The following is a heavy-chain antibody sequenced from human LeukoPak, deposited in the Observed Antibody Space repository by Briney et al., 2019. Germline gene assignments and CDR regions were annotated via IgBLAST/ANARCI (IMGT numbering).Heavy chain of an antibody. CDR1: GFTFSSYS. V-gene: IGHV3-21*01. J-gene: IGHJ3*02. CDR2: ISSSSSYI. D-gene: IGHD6-13*01. Sequence: PGGSLRLSCAASGFTFSSYSMNWVRQAPGKGLEWVSSISSSSSYIYYADSVKGRFTISRDNAKNSLYLQMNSLRAEDTAVYYCARPTAAAGTDAFDIWGQGTMVTVSS. CDR3: ARPTAAAGTDAFDI.